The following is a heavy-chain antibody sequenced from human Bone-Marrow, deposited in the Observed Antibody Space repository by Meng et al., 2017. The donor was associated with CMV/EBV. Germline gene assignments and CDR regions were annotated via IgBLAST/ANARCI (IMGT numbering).Heavy chain of an antibody. CDR3: ARLFCGSVGCQGRDPLDY. D-gene: IGHD2-21*01. CDR1: GYIFSNYG. J-gene: IGHJ4*02. Sequence: ASVKVSCKASGYIFSNYGITWVRQAPGQGLEWMGWISTYNGNTDYAQAFQGRVTVTTDTPTSTAYMDLRGLRSDDTAVYYCARLFCGSVGCQGRDPLDYWGQGTLVTVSS. V-gene: IGHV1-18*04. CDR2: ISTYNGNT.